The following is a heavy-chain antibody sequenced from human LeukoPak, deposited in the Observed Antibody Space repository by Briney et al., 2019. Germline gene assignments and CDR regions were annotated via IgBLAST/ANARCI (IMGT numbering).Heavy chain of an antibody. Sequence: PGGSLRLSCAASGFTFSSYEINWVRQAPGKGLEWVSYISSSGSTTYYADSVKGRFTISRDNAKNSLYLQMNSLRAEDTAVYYCARGSYLTFDYWGQGTLVTVSS. CDR1: GFTFSSYE. J-gene: IGHJ4*02. CDR3: ARGSYLTFDY. CDR2: ISSSGSTT. V-gene: IGHV3-48*03. D-gene: IGHD3-16*02.